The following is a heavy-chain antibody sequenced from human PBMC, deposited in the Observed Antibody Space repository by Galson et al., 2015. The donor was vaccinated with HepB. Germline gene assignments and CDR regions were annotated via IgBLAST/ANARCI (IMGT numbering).Heavy chain of an antibody. J-gene: IGHJ6*02. V-gene: IGHV1-69*13. CDR3: ASGQMGVPPYPKGPGQYYYYGMDV. CDR1: GGTFSSYA. CDR2: IIPIFGTA. Sequence: SVKVSCKASGGTFSSYAISWVRQAPGQGLEWMGGIIPIFGTANYAQKFQGRVTITADESTSTAYMELSSLRSEDTAVYYCASGQMGVPPYPKGPGQYYYYGMDVWGQGTTVTVSS. D-gene: IGHD2-2*01.